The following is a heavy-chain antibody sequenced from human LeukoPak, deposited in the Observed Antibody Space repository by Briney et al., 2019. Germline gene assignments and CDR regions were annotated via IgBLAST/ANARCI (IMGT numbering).Heavy chain of an antibody. CDR1: GFIFNNYA. D-gene: IGHD6-19*01. V-gene: IGHV3-9*01. CDR2: ISWNSGSI. CDR3: AKDNRRHYTSGPNPDSLH. Sequence: GGSLRLSCAGSGFIFNNYAMHWVRQPPGKGLEWVSGISWNSGSIDYADSVKGRFTISRDNAKNSQYLQMNSLRVEDTAFYYCAKDNRRHYTSGPNPDSLHWGQGALVTVSS. J-gene: IGHJ4*02.